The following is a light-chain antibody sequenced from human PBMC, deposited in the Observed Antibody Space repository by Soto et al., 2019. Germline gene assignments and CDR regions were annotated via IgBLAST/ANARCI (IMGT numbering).Light chain of an antibody. J-gene: IGKJ5*01. CDR3: QQRSNWPPST. Sequence: EIVLTQSPATLSLSPGERATLSCRASQSVSNYLAWYQQKPGQAPRLLIYDGSNRATGIPARFSGSGSGTDFTLTISSLEPEDFAVYYCQQRSNWPPSTFGQGTRLEIK. V-gene: IGKV3-11*01. CDR2: DGS. CDR1: QSVSNY.